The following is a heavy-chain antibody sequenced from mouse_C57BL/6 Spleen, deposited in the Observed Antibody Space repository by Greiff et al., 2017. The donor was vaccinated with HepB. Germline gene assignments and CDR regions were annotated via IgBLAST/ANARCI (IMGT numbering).Heavy chain of an antibody. J-gene: IGHJ2*01. Sequence: QVQLQQPGAELVRPGTSVKLSCKASGYTFTSYWMHWVKQRPGQGLEWIGVIDPSDSYTNYNQKFKGKATLTVDTSSSTAYMQLSSLTSEDSAVYYCARQGYGTQSFDDGGQGTTLTVAS. CDR1: GYTFTSYW. V-gene: IGHV1-59*01. CDR3: ARQGYGTQSFDD. CDR2: IDPSDSYT. D-gene: IGHD1-1*01.